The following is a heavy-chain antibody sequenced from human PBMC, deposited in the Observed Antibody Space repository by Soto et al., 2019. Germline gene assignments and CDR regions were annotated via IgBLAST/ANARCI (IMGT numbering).Heavy chain of an antibody. V-gene: IGHV1-69*02. CDR1: GGTFSSYT. D-gene: IGHD3-10*01. CDR3: ASGISVGEFQKLFDP. CDR2: IIPILGIA. J-gene: IGHJ5*02. Sequence: SVKVSCKASGGTFSSYTISWVRQAPGQGLEWMGRIIPILGIANYAQKFQGRVTITADKSTSTAYMELSSLRSEDTAVYYCASGISVGEFQKLFDPWGQGPLVTVSA.